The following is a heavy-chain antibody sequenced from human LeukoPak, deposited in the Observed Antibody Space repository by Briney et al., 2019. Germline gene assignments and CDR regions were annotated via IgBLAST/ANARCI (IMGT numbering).Heavy chain of an antibody. CDR2: IKQDGGEK. CDR3: ARVARDTIFGVVINYYYYMDV. J-gene: IGHJ6*03. V-gene: IGHV3-7*01. D-gene: IGHD3-3*01. CDR1: GFTFSSYW. Sequence: GGSLRLSCAASGFTFSSYWMSWVRQAPGKGLEWVANIKQDGGEKYYADSVKGRFTISRDNAKNSLYLQMNSLRAEDTAVYYCARVARDTIFGVVINYYYYMDVWGKGTTVTVSS.